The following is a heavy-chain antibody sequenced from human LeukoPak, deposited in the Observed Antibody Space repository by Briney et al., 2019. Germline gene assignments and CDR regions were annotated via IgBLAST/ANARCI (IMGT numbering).Heavy chain of an antibody. J-gene: IGHJ4*02. D-gene: IGHD6-19*01. CDR1: GFTFGNYA. CDR2: LSGSDGST. CDR3: ATSPRYSSGWGYYFNY. V-gene: IGHV3-23*01. Sequence: GGSLSLSCAASGFTFGNYALSWVRQAPGKGMEWVSALSGSDGSTNYADSVKGRFTISRDSFKKTLNLQMNSLRAEDTAVYYCATSPRYSSGWGYYFNYWGQGTLVTVSS.